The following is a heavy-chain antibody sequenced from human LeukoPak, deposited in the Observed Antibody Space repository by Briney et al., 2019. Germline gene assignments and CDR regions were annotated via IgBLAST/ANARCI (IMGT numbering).Heavy chain of an antibody. Sequence: PGGSLRLSCAASGFTFSSYSINWVRQAPWKGLEWVSSISSSSYIYYADSVKGRFTISRDNAKNSLYLQMNSLRAEDTAVYYCARDSGSIVVVPAALRAFDIWGQGTMVTVSS. D-gene: IGHD2-2*01. CDR3: ARDSGSIVVVPAALRAFDI. J-gene: IGHJ3*02. V-gene: IGHV3-21*01. CDR2: ISSSSYI. CDR1: GFTFSSYS.